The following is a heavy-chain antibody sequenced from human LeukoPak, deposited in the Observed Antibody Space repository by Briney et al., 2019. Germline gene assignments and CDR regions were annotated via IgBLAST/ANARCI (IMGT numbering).Heavy chain of an antibody. CDR3: ARDFDYGDYIDF. J-gene: IGHJ4*02. D-gene: IGHD4/OR15-4a*01. CDR1: GFTFSTYT. CDR2: ISSGGLTI. V-gene: IGHV3-48*04. Sequence: PRGSLRLSCVVSGFTFSTYTFNWVRQAPGKGLEWLSYISSGGLTIFYADSVKGRFTISRDNTKNSIFLDMTNLRAEDTAVYYCARDFDYGDYIDFWGQGTLVAVSS.